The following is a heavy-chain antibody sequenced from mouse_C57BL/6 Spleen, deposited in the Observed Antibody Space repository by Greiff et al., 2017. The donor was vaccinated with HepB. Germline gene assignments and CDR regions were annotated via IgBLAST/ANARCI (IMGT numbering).Heavy chain of an antibody. V-gene: IGHV1-26*01. CDR1: GYTFTDYY. J-gene: IGHJ4*01. CDR3: SKFHLLWYYAMDY. D-gene: IGHD2-1*01. CDR2: INPNNGGT. Sequence: EVQLQQSGPELVKPGASVKISCKASGYTFTDYYMNWVKQSHGKSLEWIGDINPNNGGTSYNQKFKGKATLTVDKSSSTAYMELRSLTSEDSAVYYCSKFHLLWYYAMDYWGQGTSVTVSS.